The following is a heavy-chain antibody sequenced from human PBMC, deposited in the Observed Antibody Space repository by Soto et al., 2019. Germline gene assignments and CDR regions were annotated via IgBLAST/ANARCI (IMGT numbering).Heavy chain of an antibody. CDR2: IKQDGSEK. Sequence: EVQLVESGGGLVQPGGSLRLSCAASGFTFSSYWMSWVRQAPGKGLEWVANIKQDGSEKYYVDSVKGRFTISRDNAKNSLYLQMNSLRAEDTAVYYCARVGWGYVAPGRMDVWGQGTTVTVSS. CDR3: ARVGWGYVAPGRMDV. D-gene: IGHD5-12*01. V-gene: IGHV3-7*05. CDR1: GFTFSSYW. J-gene: IGHJ6*02.